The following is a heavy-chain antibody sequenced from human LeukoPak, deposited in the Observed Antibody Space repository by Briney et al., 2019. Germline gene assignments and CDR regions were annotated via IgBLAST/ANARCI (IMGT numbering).Heavy chain of an antibody. CDR2: ISSSGSTI. CDR3: ARAENWNDLGIFDY. CDR1: GFTFSDYY. V-gene: IGHV3-11*01. D-gene: IGHD1-1*01. Sequence: GGSLRLSCAASGFTFSDYYMSWVRQAPGRGLEWVSYISSSGSTIYYADSVKGRFTISRDNAKNSLYLQMNSLRAEDTAVYYCARAENWNDLGIFDYWGQGTLVTVSS. J-gene: IGHJ4*02.